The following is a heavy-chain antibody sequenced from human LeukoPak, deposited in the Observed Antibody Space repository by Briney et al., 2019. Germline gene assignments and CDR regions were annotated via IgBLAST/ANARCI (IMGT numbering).Heavy chain of an antibody. CDR2: INLNSGGT. CDR1: GYTFTGYY. CDR3: SSAIAVAGYDY. Sequence: ASVKVSCKASGYTFTGYYMHWVRQAPGQGLEWMGWINLNSGGTNYAQKFQGRVTMTRDTAISTAYMELSRLRSDDTAVYYCSSAIAVAGYDYWGQGTLVTVSS. V-gene: IGHV1-2*02. J-gene: IGHJ4*02. D-gene: IGHD6-19*01.